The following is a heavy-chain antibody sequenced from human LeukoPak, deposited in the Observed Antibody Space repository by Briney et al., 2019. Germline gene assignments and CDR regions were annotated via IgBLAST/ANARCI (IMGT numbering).Heavy chain of an antibody. CDR1: GFTFSTSW. Sequence: GGSLRLSCAASGFTFSTSWMHWVRQAPGKGLEWVSSISSGGSYIYYADSVKGRFTTSRDNARNSLYLQMNSLRAEDTAVYYCARDPTVAEAWWGQGTQVTVSS. CDR2: ISSGGSYI. J-gene: IGHJ4*02. D-gene: IGHD6-13*01. CDR3: ARDPTVAEAW. V-gene: IGHV3-21*01.